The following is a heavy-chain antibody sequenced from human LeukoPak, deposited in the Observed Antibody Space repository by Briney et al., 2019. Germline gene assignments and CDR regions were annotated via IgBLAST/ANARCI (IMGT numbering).Heavy chain of an antibody. CDR2: TYYRSKWYN. D-gene: IGHD2-2*01. CDR1: GDSVSSNSAD. V-gene: IGHV6-1*01. Sequence: SQPLSLTCAISGDSVSSNSADWNWIRQSPSRGLEWLGRTYYRSKWYNDYAVSVKSRITINPDPSKNQFSLHLNSVTPEDTAVYYCARRLTQYDCFDPWGQGILVTVSS. CDR3: ARRLTQYDCFDP. J-gene: IGHJ5*02.